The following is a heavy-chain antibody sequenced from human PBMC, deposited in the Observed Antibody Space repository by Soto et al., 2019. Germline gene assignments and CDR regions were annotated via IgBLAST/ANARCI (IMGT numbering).Heavy chain of an antibody. CDR3: ARHVTGPSYYYYYGMDV. J-gene: IGHJ6*02. D-gene: IGHD1-20*01. V-gene: IGHV4-39*01. CDR1: GGSISSSSYY. CDR2: VFYSGSA. Sequence: LSLTCTVSGGSISSSSYYWGWIRQPPGKGLEWIGSVFYSGSAYYNPSLKSRVTISVDTSKNQFSLNLSSVTAADTAVFYCARHVTGPSYYYYYGMDVWGQGTPVTVSS.